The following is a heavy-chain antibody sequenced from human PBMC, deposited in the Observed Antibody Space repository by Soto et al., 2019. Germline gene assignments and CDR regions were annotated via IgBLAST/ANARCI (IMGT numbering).Heavy chain of an antibody. CDR2: IFYSGTT. Sequence: QVQLQESGPGLVKPSQTLSLICTVSGGSISNDGYYWSWIRQHPGKGLEWIGYIFYSGTTYYNPSLKSRITMSVDTSKNQFSLKLHSLTAADTAVYYCVGDHVVTAHYYGMDVW. V-gene: IGHV4-31*03. CDR3: VGDHVVTAHYYGMDV. CDR1: GGSISNDGYY. D-gene: IGHD2-15*01. J-gene: IGHJ6*01.